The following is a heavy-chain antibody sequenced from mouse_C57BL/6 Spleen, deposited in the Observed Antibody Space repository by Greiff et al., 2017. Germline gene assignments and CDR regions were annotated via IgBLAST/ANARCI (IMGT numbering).Heavy chain of an antibody. D-gene: IGHD1-1*01. J-gene: IGHJ3*01. V-gene: IGHV1-81*01. CDR2: IYPRSGNT. CDR1: GYTFTSYG. Sequence: VQLQESGAELARPGASVTLSCTASGYTFTSYGISWVKQRTGQGLEWIGEIYPRSGNTYYNEKFKGKATLTADTSSSTAYMGLRSLTSEDSAVXFCARYYGSSYETWFAYWGQGTLVTVSA. CDR3: ARYYGSSYETWFAY.